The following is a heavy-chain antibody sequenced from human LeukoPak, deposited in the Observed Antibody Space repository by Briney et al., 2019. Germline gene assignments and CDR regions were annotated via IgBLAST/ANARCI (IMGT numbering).Heavy chain of an antibody. CDR3: AKVLGQQLAPFDY. Sequence: PGGSLRLSCAASGFTFSTYAMTWVRQAPGKGLEWVSTISGSGGSTSYADSVKGRFTISRDNSKNTLYLQMNSLRAEDTAVYYCAKVLGQQLAPFDYWGQGSLVTVSS. CDR1: GFTFSTYA. D-gene: IGHD6-13*01. CDR2: ISGSGGST. V-gene: IGHV3-23*01. J-gene: IGHJ4*02.